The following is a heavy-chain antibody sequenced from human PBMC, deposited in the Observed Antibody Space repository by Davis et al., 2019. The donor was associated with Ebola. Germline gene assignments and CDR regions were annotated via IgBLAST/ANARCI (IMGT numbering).Heavy chain of an antibody. CDR2: ISAYNGNT. Sequence: ASVKVSCKASGYTFTSYGISWVRQAPGQGLEWMGWISAYNGNTNYAQKLQGRVTITADESTSTAYMELSSLRSEDTAVYYCARDYGDSIFDYWGQGTPVTVSS. CDR1: GYTFTSYG. D-gene: IGHD4-17*01. V-gene: IGHV1-18*01. CDR3: ARDYGDSIFDY. J-gene: IGHJ4*02.